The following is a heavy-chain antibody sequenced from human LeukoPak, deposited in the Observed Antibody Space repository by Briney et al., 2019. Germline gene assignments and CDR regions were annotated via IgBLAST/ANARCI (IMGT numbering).Heavy chain of an antibody. CDR1: GFTFSSYE. CDR2: ISSSGSTI. CDR3: ARGTVGATNGY. D-gene: IGHD1-26*01. V-gene: IGHV3-48*03. J-gene: IGHJ4*02. Sequence: GGSLRLSCAASGFTFSSYEMNWVRQAPGKGLEWVSYISSSGSTIYYADSVKGRFTISRDNAKNSLYLQMNSLRAEDTAVYYCARGTVGATNGYWGQGTLVTVSS.